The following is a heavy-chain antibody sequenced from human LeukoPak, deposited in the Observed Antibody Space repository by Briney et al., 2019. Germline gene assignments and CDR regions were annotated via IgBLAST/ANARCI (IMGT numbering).Heavy chain of an antibody. Sequence: ASVKVSCKASGYTFTSYGISWVRQAPGQGLEWMGWISAYNGNTNYAQNLQGRVTMTTDTSTSTAYMELRSLRSDDTAVYYCARDRGAGQHLVIDYWGQGTLVTVSS. V-gene: IGHV1-18*01. J-gene: IGHJ4*02. CDR2: ISAYNGNT. D-gene: IGHD6-13*01. CDR3: ARDRGAGQHLVIDY. CDR1: GYTFTSYG.